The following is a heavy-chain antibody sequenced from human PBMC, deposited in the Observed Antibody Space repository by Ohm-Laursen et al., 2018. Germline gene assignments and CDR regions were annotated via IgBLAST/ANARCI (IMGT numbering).Heavy chain of an antibody. CDR1: GFTFTSSA. V-gene: IGHV1-58*02. J-gene: IGHJ4*02. CDR3: ARAHGYSYGYGY. D-gene: IGHD5-18*01. CDR2: IVVGSGNT. Sequence: SVKVSCKASGFTFTSSAMQWVRQARGQRLEWIGWIVVGSGNTNYAQKFQERVTITRDMSTSTAYMELSSLRAEDTAVYYCARAHGYSYGYGYWGQGILVTVSS.